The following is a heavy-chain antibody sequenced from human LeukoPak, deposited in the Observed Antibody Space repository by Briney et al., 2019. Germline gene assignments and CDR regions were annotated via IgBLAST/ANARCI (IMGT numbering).Heavy chain of an antibody. V-gene: IGHV3-30*18. CDR3: AKDIYVQYAFDI. D-gene: IGHD4-11*01. Sequence: GGSLGLSCAASGFTFSTFGMHWVRQAPGKGLEWVAVISYDGSNKNYVDSVEGRFTISRDNSKNTLFLQMDSLRAEDTAVYYCAKDIYVQYAFDIWGQGTMVTVSS. CDR2: ISYDGSNK. CDR1: GFTFSTFG. J-gene: IGHJ3*02.